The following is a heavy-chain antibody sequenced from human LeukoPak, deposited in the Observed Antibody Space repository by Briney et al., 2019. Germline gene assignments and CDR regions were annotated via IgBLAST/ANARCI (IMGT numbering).Heavy chain of an antibody. J-gene: IGHJ6*03. CDR3: ARGERSIAAAGSYYYYYMDV. D-gene: IGHD6-13*01. V-gene: IGHV1-69*01. Sequence: SVNVSCKASGGTFSSYAISWVRQAPGQGLEWMGGIIPIFGTANYAQKFQGRVTITADESTSTAYMELSSLRSEDTAVYYCARGERSIAAAGSYYYYYMDVWGKGTTVTVSS. CDR2: IIPIFGTA. CDR1: GGTFSSYA.